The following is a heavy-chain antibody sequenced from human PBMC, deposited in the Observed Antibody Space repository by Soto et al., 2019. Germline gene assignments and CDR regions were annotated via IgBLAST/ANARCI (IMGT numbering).Heavy chain of an antibody. CDR1: GFTFDSCA. J-gene: IGHJ4*02. CDR2: ISGSGKGT. CDR3: AKDPSFYRGYFDY. D-gene: IGHD2-2*01. V-gene: IGHV3-23*01. Sequence: GGSMRLSCAASGFTFDSCAMSWVRQAPGKGLDWVSSISGSGKGTYYGDSVKGRFTISRDSSKSTLYLQMHSLRAEDTAVYYCAKDPSFYRGYFDYWGQGSLVTVSS.